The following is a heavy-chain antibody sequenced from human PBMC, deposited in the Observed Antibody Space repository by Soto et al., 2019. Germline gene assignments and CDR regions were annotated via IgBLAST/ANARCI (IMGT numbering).Heavy chain of an antibody. D-gene: IGHD1-26*01. CDR2: IHYSGST. J-gene: IGHJ4*02. Sequence: LSLTCAVSGYSISSGNYWGWIRQPPGKGLEWIGTIHYSGSTYHNPSLKSRVIMSVDTSKNQFSLKLSSVTAADTAVYYCARGNSGSYSPIDYWGQGTLVTVS. CDR1: GYSISSGNY. V-gene: IGHV4-38-2*01. CDR3: ARGNSGSYSPIDY.